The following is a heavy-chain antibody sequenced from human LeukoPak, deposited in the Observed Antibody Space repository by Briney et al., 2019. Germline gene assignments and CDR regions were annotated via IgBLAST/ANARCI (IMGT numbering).Heavy chain of an antibody. V-gene: IGHV1-69*04. Sequence: ASVKVSCRASGGTFSRYTISWVRQAPGQGLEWMGRIIPILGIANYAQKFQGRVTITADKSTSTAYMELSSLRSEDTAVYYCARDAGGGWYSVYWGQGTLVTVSS. J-gene: IGHJ4*02. CDR2: IIPILGIA. CDR1: GGTFSRYT. D-gene: IGHD6-19*01. CDR3: ARDAGGGWYSVY.